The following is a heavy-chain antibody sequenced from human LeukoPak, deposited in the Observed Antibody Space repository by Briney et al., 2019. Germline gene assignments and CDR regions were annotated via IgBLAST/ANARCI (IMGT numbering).Heavy chain of an antibody. J-gene: IGHJ4*02. Sequence: SSETLSLTCTVSGGSISTYYWSWIRQPPGKGLEWIGYIYYSGNTNYSPSLKSRVTMSVDTSKNQFSLKLSSVTAADTAVYYCAREGGDSSIAAYWGQGTLVTVSS. D-gene: IGHD6-6*01. V-gene: IGHV4-59*12. CDR2: IYYSGNT. CDR1: GGSISTYY. CDR3: AREGGDSSIAAY.